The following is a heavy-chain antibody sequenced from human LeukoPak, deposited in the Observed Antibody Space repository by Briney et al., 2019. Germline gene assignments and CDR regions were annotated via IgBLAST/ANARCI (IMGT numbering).Heavy chain of an antibody. V-gene: IGHV4-39*07. CDR2: IYYSGST. J-gene: IGHJ3*02. Sequence: SETLSLTCTVSGGSISSSSYYWGWIRQPPGKGLEWIGSIYYSGSTYYNPSLKSRVTISVDTSKNQFSLKLSSVTAADTAVYYCARAKELDAFDIWGQGTMVTVSS. D-gene: IGHD3-10*01. CDR1: GGSISSSSYY. CDR3: ARAKELDAFDI.